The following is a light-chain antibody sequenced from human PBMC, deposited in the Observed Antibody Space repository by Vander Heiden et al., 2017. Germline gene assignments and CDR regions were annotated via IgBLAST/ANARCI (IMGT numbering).Light chain of an antibody. V-gene: IGKV1-39*01. Sequence: IQMTQSPSSLSASVGDRVTISCRASQSISSYLNWYQQKPGKAPKLQIYAASSLQSGVPSRFSGSGSGTDCTLTISSLQTEDSATYDSKQRNRNPRDTFGHGTKVDIK. CDR2: AAS. CDR1: QSISSY. CDR3: KQRNRNPRDT. J-gene: IGKJ3*01.